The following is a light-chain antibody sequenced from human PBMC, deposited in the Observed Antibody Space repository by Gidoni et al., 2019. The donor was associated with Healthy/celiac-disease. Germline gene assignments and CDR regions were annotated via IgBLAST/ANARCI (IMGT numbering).Light chain of an antibody. Sequence: QSALTQPASVSGSPGQSITISCTGTSSDVGGYNYVSWYQQPPGKAPKLMIYEVSNRPSGVPDRFSGSKSGNTASLTISGLQAEDEADYYCSSYTSSSTSNYVFGTGTKVTVL. J-gene: IGLJ1*01. CDR2: EVS. CDR3: SSYTSSSTSNYV. V-gene: IGLV2-14*01. CDR1: SSDVGGYNY.